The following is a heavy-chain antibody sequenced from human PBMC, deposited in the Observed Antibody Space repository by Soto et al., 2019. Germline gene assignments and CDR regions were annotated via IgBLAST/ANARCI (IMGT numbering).Heavy chain of an antibody. CDR3: ASLHTVLFNWFDP. Sequence: GALRLSCAASGFTFSSYAMSWVRQAPGKGLEWVSAISGSGGSTYYADSVKGRFTISRDNSKNTLYLQMNSLRAEDTAVYYCASLHTVLFNWFDPWGQGTLVTVSS. V-gene: IGHV3-23*01. CDR1: GFTFSSYA. CDR2: ISGSGGST. J-gene: IGHJ5*02. D-gene: IGHD4-17*01.